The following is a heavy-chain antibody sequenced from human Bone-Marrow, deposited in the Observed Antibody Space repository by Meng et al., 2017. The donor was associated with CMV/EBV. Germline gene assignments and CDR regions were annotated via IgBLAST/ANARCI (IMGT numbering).Heavy chain of an antibody. CDR2: ISYSGNNK. D-gene: IGHD3-22*01. CDR1: GFTFNYYA. Sequence: SGFTFNYYAMQWVRQAPGKGLEWVALISYSGNNKYYADSVKGRFTISRDNSKNTLFLQMDSLRTDDTAVYFCARAGESGGYYYQWDYWGQGTLVTVSS. CDR3: ARAGESGGYYYQWDY. J-gene: IGHJ4*02. V-gene: IGHV3-30-3*01.